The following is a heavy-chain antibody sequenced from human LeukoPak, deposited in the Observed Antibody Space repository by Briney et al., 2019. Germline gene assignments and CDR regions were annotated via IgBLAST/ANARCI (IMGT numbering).Heavy chain of an antibody. Sequence: GASLKLSCEASGFSFSSYAISWVRQAPGQGLEWISSIVAGGGDTYHSDSVKGRFTISRDNSMNTLYLQMNSLRADDTAVYYCGRPTKYWLVRGNGVDVWGQGTTVTVSS. CDR1: GFSFSSYA. J-gene: IGHJ6*02. CDR2: IVAGGGDT. V-gene: IGHV3-23*01. D-gene: IGHD6-19*01. CDR3: GRPTKYWLVRGNGVDV.